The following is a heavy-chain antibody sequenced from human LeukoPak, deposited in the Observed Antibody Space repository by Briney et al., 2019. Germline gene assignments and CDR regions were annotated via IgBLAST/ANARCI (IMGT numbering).Heavy chain of an antibody. Sequence: PGGSLRLSCAASGFTFSSYSMNWVRQAPGKGLEWVSSISSSSSYIYYADSVKGRFTISRDNAKNSLYLQMNSLRAEDTAVYYCAKGWGPSDYYYMDVWGKGTTVTVSS. CDR1: GFTFSSYS. J-gene: IGHJ6*03. CDR2: ISSSSSYI. V-gene: IGHV3-21*01. D-gene: IGHD3-16*01. CDR3: AKGWGPSDYYYMDV.